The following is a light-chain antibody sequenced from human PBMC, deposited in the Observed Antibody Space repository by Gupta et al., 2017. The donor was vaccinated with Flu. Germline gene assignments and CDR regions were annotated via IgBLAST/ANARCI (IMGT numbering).Light chain of an antibody. V-gene: IGKV3-20*01. J-gene: IGKJ4*01. Sequence: EIVLTQSPGTLSLSPGDRATLSCRASQSVSANYLAWYQQKPGQAPRLLIYGASSRATGIPDSFSGSGSGTDFTLTISRLDPEDFAVYYCQQCGSSPLTFGGGTKVEIK. CDR1: QSVSANY. CDR2: GAS. CDR3: QQCGSSPLT.